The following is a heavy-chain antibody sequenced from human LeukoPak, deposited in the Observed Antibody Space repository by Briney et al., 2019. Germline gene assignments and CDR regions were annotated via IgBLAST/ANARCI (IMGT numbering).Heavy chain of an antibody. Sequence: PGGTLRLSCAASGFTFSSYGMSWVRQAPGKGLEWVSAISGSGGSTYYADSVKGRFTISRDNAKNSLYLQMNSLRAEDTAVYYCARDLDYDFWSGRIYYYYYYTDVWGKGTTVTVSS. D-gene: IGHD3-3*01. CDR2: ISGSGGST. J-gene: IGHJ6*03. V-gene: IGHV3-23*01. CDR3: ARDLDYDFWSGRIYYYYYYTDV. CDR1: GFTFSSYG.